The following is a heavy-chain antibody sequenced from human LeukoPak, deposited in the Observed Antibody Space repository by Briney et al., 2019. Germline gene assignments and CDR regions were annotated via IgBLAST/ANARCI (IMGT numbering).Heavy chain of an antibody. D-gene: IGHD6-13*01. CDR2: IYSGGST. J-gene: IGHJ4*02. CDR1: GFTLSSNY. Sequence: GGSLRLSCAASGFTLSSNYMSWVRQAPGKGLEWVSVIYSGGSTYYADSVKGRFTISRDNSKTTLYLQMNSLRAEDTAVYYCARAGSSSSWYRASDIWGQGTLVTVSS. V-gene: IGHV3-53*01. CDR3: ARAGSSSSWYRASDI.